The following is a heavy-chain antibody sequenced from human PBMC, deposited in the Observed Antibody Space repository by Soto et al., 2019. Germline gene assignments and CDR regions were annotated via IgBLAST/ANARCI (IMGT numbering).Heavy chain of an antibody. D-gene: IGHD2-15*01. CDR3: AREGVVVAATEYYFDY. CDR2: IIPIFGTA. J-gene: IGHJ4*02. CDR1: GGTFSSYA. Sequence: QVQLVQSGAEVKKPGYSVKVSCKASGGTFSSYAISWVRQAPGQGLEWMGGIIPIFGTANYAQKFQGRVTITADESTSTAYMELSSLRSEDTAVYYCAREGVVVAATEYYFDYRGQGTLVTVSS. V-gene: IGHV1-69*01.